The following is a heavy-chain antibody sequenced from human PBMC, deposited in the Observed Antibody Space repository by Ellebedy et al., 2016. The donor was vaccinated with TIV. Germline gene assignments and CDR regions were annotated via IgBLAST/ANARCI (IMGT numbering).Heavy chain of an antibody. V-gene: IGHV5-51*01. CDR2: ISPADSAT. CDR1: GYTFINYW. J-gene: IGHJ4*02. D-gene: IGHD5-24*01. Sequence: GESLKISCTGSGYTFINYWIGWVRQMPGKGLEWMGIISPADSATRYSPSFQGQVTISVDKSINTASLQWSSLKASDSAMYYCARHVGDGSHFDYWGQGTLVTVSS. CDR3: ARHVGDGSHFDY.